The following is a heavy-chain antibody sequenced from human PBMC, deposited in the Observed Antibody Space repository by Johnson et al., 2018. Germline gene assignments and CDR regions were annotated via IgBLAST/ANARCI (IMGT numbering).Heavy chain of an antibody. Sequence: VQLVQSGGGVVQPGRSLRLSCAASGFTLSGSPIHWVRQASGRGLEWVGRVRSKTHNYATAYAASVQGRFIISRDDSQNTAYLQMCSLKTEDTAVYYCILGCGGDCYPHTDAVDLWGQGIMVTVSS. J-gene: IGHJ3*01. V-gene: IGHV3-73*01. CDR1: GFTLSGSP. D-gene: IGHD2-21*02. CDR2: VRSKTHNYAT. CDR3: ILGCGGDCYPHTDAVDL.